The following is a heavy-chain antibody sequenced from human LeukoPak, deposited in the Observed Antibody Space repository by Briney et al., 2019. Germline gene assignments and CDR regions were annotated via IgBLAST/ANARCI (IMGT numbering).Heavy chain of an antibody. J-gene: IGHJ4*02. D-gene: IGHD3-9*01. V-gene: IGHV3-64D*06. CDR3: VKDLTGTWSFDY. CDR2: IGPNGAST. Sequence: GESLRLSCSTSGFTFSNHFMHWVRQAPGKGLEYVSSIGPNGASTLYADSVKGRFTISRDNSKNALYLQLTSLRLEDTALYYCVKDLTGTWSFDYWGQGTLVTVSS. CDR1: GFTFSNHF.